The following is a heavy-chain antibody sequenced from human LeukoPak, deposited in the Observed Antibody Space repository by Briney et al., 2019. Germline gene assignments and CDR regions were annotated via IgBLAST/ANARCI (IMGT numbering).Heavy chain of an antibody. CDR3: ARAARPDYYDSPFDY. Sequence: SETLSLTCTVSGGSIRSSSSNYYWGWIRQSPGKGLEWIGTIYYSGSTYYNPPLKSRVTISVDTSKNQFSLRLSSVTAADTAVYYCARAARPDYYDSPFDYWGQGTLVTVSS. CDR1: GGSIRSSSSNYY. D-gene: IGHD3-22*01. CDR2: IYYSGST. V-gene: IGHV4-39*01. J-gene: IGHJ4*02.